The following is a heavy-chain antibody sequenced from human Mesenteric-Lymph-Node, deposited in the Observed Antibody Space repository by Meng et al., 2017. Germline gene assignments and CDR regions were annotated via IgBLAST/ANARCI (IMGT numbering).Heavy chain of an antibody. CDR2: SRTKDRSYTT. V-gene: IGHV3-72*01. CDR1: GFTFSDYL. CDR3: TSNVLRYFDWLLRSRADAFDI. D-gene: IGHD3-9*01. J-gene: IGHJ3*02. Sequence: GESLKISCAASGFTFSDYLMDWARQAPGKGLEWVGRSRTKDRSYTTEYAASVKGRFTVSRDDSKNSLYLQMNSLKTEDTAVYYCTSNVLRYFDWLLRSRADAFDIWGQGTMVTVSS.